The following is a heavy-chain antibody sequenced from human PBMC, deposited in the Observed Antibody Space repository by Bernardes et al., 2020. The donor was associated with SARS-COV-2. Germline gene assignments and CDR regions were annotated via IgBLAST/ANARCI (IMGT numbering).Heavy chain of an antibody. CDR2: ISGSDDKT. D-gene: IGHD6-13*01. CDR3: AKVIAAAGKGGVFDYYYGMDV. CDR1: GFNFNSYA. Sequence: GGSLRLSCAASGFNFNSYAMNWFRQAPGKGLEWVSGISGSDDKTYYGDSVKGRFTISRDKSKNTLYLQMNSLRAEDTAVYHCAKVIAAAGKGGVFDYYYGMDVWGQGTTVTVSS. V-gene: IGHV3-23*01. J-gene: IGHJ6*02.